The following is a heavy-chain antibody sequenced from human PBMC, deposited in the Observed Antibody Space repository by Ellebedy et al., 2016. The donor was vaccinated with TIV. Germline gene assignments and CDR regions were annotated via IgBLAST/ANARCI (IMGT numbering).Heavy chain of an antibody. CDR2: IWYDGSNK. CDR3: VSQYCTDTGCHNAVDV. Sequence: GESLKISCAASGFTFSSYGMHWVRQAPGKGLEWVAVIWYDGSNKYYADSVKGRFTISRDNSKNMLYLQMNSLRAEDTAVYYCVSQYCTDTGCHNAVDVWGQGTTVTVSS. CDR1: GFTFSSYG. J-gene: IGHJ6*02. D-gene: IGHD2-8*02. V-gene: IGHV3-33*01.